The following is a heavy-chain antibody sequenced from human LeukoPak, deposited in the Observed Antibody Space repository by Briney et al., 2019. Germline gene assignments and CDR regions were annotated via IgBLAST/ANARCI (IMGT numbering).Heavy chain of an antibody. Sequence: PSETLSLTCTVSGGSISRYYWSWIRQTPGKGLEWIGYVYNTGITKYNPSLKSRVIISLDTSKNQFSLKMSSVTAADTAAYYCTRALVGVGTLDWFDPWGPGTLVTVSS. J-gene: IGHJ5*02. D-gene: IGHD1-26*01. CDR1: GGSISRYY. V-gene: IGHV4-59*12. CDR2: VYNTGIT. CDR3: TRALVGVGTLDWFDP.